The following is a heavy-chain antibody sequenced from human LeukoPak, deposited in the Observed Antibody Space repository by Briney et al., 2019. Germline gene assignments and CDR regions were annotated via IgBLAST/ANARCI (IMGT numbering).Heavy chain of an antibody. CDR2: MNPNSGNT. CDR3: ARHLTSYCDFWSGPLNWFDP. CDR1: GYTFTSYD. J-gene: IGHJ5*02. V-gene: IGHV1-8*01. D-gene: IGHD3-3*01. Sequence: GASVKVSCKASGYTFTSYDINWVRQATGQGLEWMGWMNPNSGNTGYAQKFQGRVTMTRNTSISTAYMELSSLRSEDTAVYYCARHLTSYCDFWSGPLNWFDPWGQGTLVTVSS.